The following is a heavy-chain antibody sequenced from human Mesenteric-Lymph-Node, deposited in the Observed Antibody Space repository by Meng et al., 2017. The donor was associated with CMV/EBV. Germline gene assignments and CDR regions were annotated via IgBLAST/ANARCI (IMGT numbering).Heavy chain of an antibody. CDR2: IGSNGKT. J-gene: IGHJ5*02. CDR3: ARVKYDLTNWFDP. Sequence: SETLSLTCSVSGGSIYSSTYYWGWIRQSPAKGLEWIGTIGSNGKTYYNPSLETRVTLSVDTSKSQFSLKLISATAADTAVYYCARVKYDLTNWFDPWGQGILVTVSS. V-gene: IGHV4-39*07. D-gene: IGHD3/OR15-3a*01. CDR1: GGSIYSSTYY.